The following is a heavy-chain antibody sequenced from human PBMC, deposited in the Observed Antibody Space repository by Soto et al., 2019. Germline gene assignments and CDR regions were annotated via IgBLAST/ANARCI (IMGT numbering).Heavy chain of an antibody. V-gene: IGHV6-1*01. CDR2: TYYRSKWYN. Sequence: QVQLQQSGPGLVKPSQTLSLTCAISGDSVSSNSAAWNWIRQSPSRGLEWLGRTYYRSKWYNDYSVSVKSRITLTPDTSKNQFSLQLNSVDPEDTAVYYCARDHPFIAVAGITPWFDPWGQGTLVTVSS. J-gene: IGHJ5*02. CDR1: GDSVSSNSAA. CDR3: ARDHPFIAVAGITPWFDP. D-gene: IGHD6-19*01.